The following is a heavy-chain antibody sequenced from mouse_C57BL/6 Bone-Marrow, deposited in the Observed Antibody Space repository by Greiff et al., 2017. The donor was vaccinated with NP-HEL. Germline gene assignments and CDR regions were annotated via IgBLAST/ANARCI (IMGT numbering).Heavy chain of an antibody. Sequence: QVQLQQSGAELARPGASVKLSCKASGYTFTSYGISWVKQRTGQGLEWIGEIYPRSGTTYYNEKFKGKATLAADKSSSTAYMELRSLTSEDSADYCCAREKSYYDYALWGQGNSVTVSS. CDR1: GYTFTSYG. CDR3: AREKSYYDYAL. J-gene: IGHJ4*01. V-gene: IGHV1-81*01. D-gene: IGHD2-4*01. CDR2: IYPRSGTT.